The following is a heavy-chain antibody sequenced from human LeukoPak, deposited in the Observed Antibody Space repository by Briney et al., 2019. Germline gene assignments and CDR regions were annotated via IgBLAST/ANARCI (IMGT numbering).Heavy chain of an antibody. CDR3: AKDQRAIDYYGSGSSFGY. V-gene: IGHV3-30*02. J-gene: IGHJ4*02. CDR1: GFTFSSYG. CDR2: IRYDGSNK. D-gene: IGHD3-10*01. Sequence: GGSLRLSCAASGFTFSSYGMHWVRQAPGKGLEWVAFIRYDGSNKYYADSVKGRFTISRDNSKNTLYLQMNSLRAEDTAVYYCAKDQRAIDYYGSGSSFGYWGQGTLVTVSS.